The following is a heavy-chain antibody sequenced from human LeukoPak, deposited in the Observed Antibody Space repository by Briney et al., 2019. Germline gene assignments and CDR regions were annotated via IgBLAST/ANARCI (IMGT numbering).Heavy chain of an antibody. CDR1: GFTFSSYA. V-gene: IGHV3-30*04. D-gene: IGHD5-24*01. Sequence: PGGSLRLSCAASGFTFSSYAMHWVRQAPGKGLEWVAVISYDGNNKYYADSVKGRFTISRDNSKNTLYLQMNSLRAEDTALYYCAKSGYNRFDYWGQGTLVTVSS. CDR2: ISYDGNNK. J-gene: IGHJ4*02. CDR3: AKSGYNRFDY.